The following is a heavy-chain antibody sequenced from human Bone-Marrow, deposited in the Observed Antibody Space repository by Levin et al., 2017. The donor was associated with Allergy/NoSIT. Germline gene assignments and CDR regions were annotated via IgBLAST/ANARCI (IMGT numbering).Heavy chain of an antibody. D-gene: IGHD5-24*01. CDR2: VYHTGST. Sequence: SQTLSLPCTVSGGPFSTYYWSWIRQPPGKGLEWIGYVYHTGSTNYNPSLKSRVKVLIDTSKNQFSLRLSSVTAADTAVYYCARKTGRDGYDDAFDIWGRGTMVTVSS. V-gene: IGHV4-59*12. CDR3: ARKTGRDGYDDAFDI. CDR1: GGPFSTYY. J-gene: IGHJ3*02.